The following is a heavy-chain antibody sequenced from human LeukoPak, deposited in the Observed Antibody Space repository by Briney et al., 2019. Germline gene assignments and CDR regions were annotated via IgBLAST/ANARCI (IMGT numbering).Heavy chain of an antibody. J-gene: IGHJ6*02. CDR3: ARDTITTFGRYGVDV. CDR1: GGSISSGGYY. D-gene: IGHD1-14*01. CDR2: IYYSGST. Sequence: PSQTLSLTCTVSGGSISSGGYYWSWIRQHPGKGLEWIGYIYYSGSTYYNPSLKSRVTISVDTSKNQFSLKLSSVTAADTAVYYCARDTITTFGRYGVDVWGQGTTVTVSS. V-gene: IGHV4-31*03.